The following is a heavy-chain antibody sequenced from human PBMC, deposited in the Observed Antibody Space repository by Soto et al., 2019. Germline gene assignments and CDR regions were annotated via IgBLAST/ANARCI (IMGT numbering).Heavy chain of an antibody. J-gene: IGHJ4*02. CDR1: GGSISSSSYY. D-gene: IGHD6-13*01. CDR3: ARHTKSSSWYPVSDY. V-gene: IGHV4-39*01. CDR2: IYYSGST. Sequence: SETLSLTCTVSGGSISSSSYYWGWIRQPPGKGLEWIGSIYYSGSTYYNPSLKSRVTISVDTSKNQFSLKLSSVTAADTAVYYCARHTKSSSWYPVSDYWGQGTLVTVSS.